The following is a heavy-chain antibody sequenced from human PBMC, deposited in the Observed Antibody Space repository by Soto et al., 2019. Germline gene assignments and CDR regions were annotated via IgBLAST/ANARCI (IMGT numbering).Heavy chain of an antibody. CDR1: GFTFSSYD. V-gene: IGHV3-13*01. Sequence: PGGSLRLSCAAPGFTFSSYDMHWVRQATGKGLEWVSAIGTAGDTYYPGSVKGRFTISRENAKNSLYLQMNSLRAEDTAVYYCARVGFGPDSENYYYYGMDVWGQGTTVTVSS. CDR2: IGTAGDT. D-gene: IGHD3-3*01. CDR3: ARVGFGPDSENYYYYGMDV. J-gene: IGHJ6*02.